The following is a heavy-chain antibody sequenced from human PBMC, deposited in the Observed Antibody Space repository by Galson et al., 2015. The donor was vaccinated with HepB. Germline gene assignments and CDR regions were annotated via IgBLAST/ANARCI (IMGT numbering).Heavy chain of an antibody. V-gene: IGHV1-24*01. Sequence: SVKVSCKVSGYTLTELSMHWVRQAPGKGLEWMGGFDPEDGETIYAQKFQGRVAMTEDTSTDTAYMELSSLRSEDTAVYYCATASATIVGATTFYYYYGMDVWGQGTTVTVSS. CDR2: FDPEDGET. CDR3: ATASATIVGATTFYYYYGMDV. CDR1: GYTLTELS. D-gene: IGHD1-26*01. J-gene: IGHJ6*02.